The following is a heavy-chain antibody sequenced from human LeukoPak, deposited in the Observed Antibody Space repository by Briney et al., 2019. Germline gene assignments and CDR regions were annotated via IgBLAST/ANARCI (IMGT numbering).Heavy chain of an antibody. V-gene: IGHV3-33*06. J-gene: IGHJ4*02. D-gene: IGHD6-13*01. CDR1: VFTFSNYG. CDR2: IWYDGSYK. CDR3: AKVVQYTASTGTGLDY. Sequence: GGSLRLSCAASVFTFSNYGMHWVRQAPGKGLDWVAVIWYDGSYKYYADSVKGRFTISRDNSKNTLYLQMNSLRAEDTAVDYCAKVVQYTASTGTGLDYWGQGTLVTVSS.